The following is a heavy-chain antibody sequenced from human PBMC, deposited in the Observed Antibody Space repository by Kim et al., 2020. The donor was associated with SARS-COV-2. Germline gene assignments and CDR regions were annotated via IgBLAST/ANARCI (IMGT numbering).Heavy chain of an antibody. V-gene: IGHV1-2*02. CDR3: AIGTQYYYDSSGYYYAWARAFDI. CDR1: GYTFTGYY. CDR2: INPNSGGT. D-gene: IGHD3-22*01. J-gene: IGHJ3*02. Sequence: ASVKVSCKASGYTFTGYYMHWVRQAPGQGLEWMGWINPNSGGTNYAQKFQGRVTMTRDTSISTAYMELSRLRSDDTAVYYCAIGTQYYYDSSGYYYAWARAFDIWGQGTMVTVSS.